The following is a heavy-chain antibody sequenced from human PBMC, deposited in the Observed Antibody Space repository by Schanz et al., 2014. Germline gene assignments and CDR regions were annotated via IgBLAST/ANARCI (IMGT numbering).Heavy chain of an antibody. J-gene: IGHJ4*02. CDR2: VHPSGTT. Sequence: QVQLQESGPGLVKPSETLSLTCTVSGGSIRGYYCSWVRQPPGKGLEWIGEVHPSGTTNYNPSLSYRVTMWVDASKTQFSLKLTSVTAADTAVYYCARVFDYWGQGTLVTVSS. CDR3: ARVFDY. V-gene: IGHV4-34*10. CDR1: GGSIRGYY.